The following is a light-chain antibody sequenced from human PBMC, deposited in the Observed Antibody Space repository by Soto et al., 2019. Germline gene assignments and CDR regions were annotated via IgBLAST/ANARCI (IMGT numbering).Light chain of an antibody. CDR1: QGIGNA. CDR2: AAS. Sequence: AIQMTQSPSSLSASVGDRVTISCRASQGIGNALGWYQQKPGKAPKLLIYAASSLQSGVPSRFSGSGSGTDFTLTISSLQPEDFATYYCQQYNNTFGQGTKVDIK. V-gene: IGKV1-6*01. CDR3: QQYNNT. J-gene: IGKJ2*01.